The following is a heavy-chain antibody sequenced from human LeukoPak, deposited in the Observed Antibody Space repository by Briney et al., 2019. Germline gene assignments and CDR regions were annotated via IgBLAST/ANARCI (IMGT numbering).Heavy chain of an antibody. Sequence: QPGGSLRLSCAASGFTFSSYEMNWVRQAPGKGLEWVSYISSSGSTIYYADSVKGRFTISRDNAKNSLYLQMNSLRAEDTAVYYCARGRTTIDYWGQGTLVTVSS. J-gene: IGHJ4*02. CDR2: ISSSGSTI. CDR3: ARGRTTIDY. V-gene: IGHV3-48*03. CDR1: GFTFSSYE. D-gene: IGHD4-17*01.